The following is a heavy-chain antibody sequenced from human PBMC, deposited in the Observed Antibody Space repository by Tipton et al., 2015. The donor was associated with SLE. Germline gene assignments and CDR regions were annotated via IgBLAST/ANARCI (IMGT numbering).Heavy chain of an antibody. Sequence: TLSLTCTVSGGSISSYYWSWIRQPPGKGLEWIGYIYYSGSTNYNPSLKSRVTISVDTSKNQFSLKLSSVTAADTAVYYCARVDGGRVDYWGQGTLVTVSS. V-gene: IGHV4-59*01. CDR1: GGSISSYY. CDR2: IYYSGST. D-gene: IGHD3-3*01. J-gene: IGHJ4*02. CDR3: ARVDGGRVDY.